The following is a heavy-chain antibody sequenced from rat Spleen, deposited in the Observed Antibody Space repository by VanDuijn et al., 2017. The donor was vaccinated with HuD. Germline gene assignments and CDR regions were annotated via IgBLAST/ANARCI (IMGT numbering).Heavy chain of an antibody. J-gene: IGHJ2*01. CDR1: GFTFSSYV. V-gene: IGHV5-43*01. CDR2: IYTDCRSS. CDR3: ARESTLTAVFEY. D-gene: IGHD1-2*01. Sequence: EVQLVESGGGLVQPGSSLKLSCVASGFTFSSYVIHWSRQAPENGIEWLAYIYTDCRSSHYAESVKGRFTFSRDNAKNTADMHLSSLRSEDTAMYFCARESTLTAVFEYWGQGVMVTVSS.